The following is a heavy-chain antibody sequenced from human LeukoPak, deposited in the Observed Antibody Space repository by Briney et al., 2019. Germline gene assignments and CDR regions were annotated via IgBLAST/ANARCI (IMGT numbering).Heavy chain of an antibody. V-gene: IGHV3-7*01. CDR3: ARDYYDSSGYYGGAFDI. CDR1: GFTFSSYW. CDR2: IKQDGSEK. Sequence: SLRLSCAASGFTFSSYWMSWVRQAPGKGLKWVANIKQDGSEKHYVDSVKGRFTISRDNAKNSLYLQMNSLRAEDTAVYYCARDYYDSSGYYGGAFDIWGQGTMVTVSS. J-gene: IGHJ3*02. D-gene: IGHD3-22*01.